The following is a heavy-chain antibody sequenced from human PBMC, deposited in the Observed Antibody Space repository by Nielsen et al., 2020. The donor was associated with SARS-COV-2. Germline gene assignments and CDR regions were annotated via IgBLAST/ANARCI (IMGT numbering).Heavy chain of an antibody. CDR2: ISWNSGSI. CDR3: AKLVAGSSWDDAFDI. CDR1: GFTFDDYA. Sequence: LRLSCAASGFTFDDYAMHWVRQAPGKGLEWVSGISWNSGSIGYADSVKGRFTISRDNAKNSLYLQMNSLRAEDTALYYCAKLVAGSSWDDAFDIWGQGTMVTVSS. J-gene: IGHJ3*02. V-gene: IGHV3-9*01. D-gene: IGHD6-13*01.